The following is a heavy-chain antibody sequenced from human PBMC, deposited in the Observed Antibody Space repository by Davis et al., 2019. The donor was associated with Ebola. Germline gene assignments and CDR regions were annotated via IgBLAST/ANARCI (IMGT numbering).Heavy chain of an antibody. D-gene: IGHD3-22*01. CDR3: ATPIGDSSGYYWGVSTFDI. CDR1: GFTFSSYG. CDR2: IWYDGSNK. Sequence: GESLKISCAASGFTFSSYGMQWVRQAPGKGLEWVAVIWYDGSNKYYADSVKGRFTISRENSKNTLYLQMNSLRAEDTAVYYCATPIGDSSGYYWGVSTFDIWGQGTMVTVSS. V-gene: IGHV3-33*08. J-gene: IGHJ3*02.